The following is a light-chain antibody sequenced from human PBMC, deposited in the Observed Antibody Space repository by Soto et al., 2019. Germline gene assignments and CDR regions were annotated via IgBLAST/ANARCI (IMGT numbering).Light chain of an antibody. J-gene: IGKJ4*01. V-gene: IGKV3-20*01. Sequence: EIVLKQSPGTLSLSPGERATLSCRASHSVSSSYLAWYQQKPGQAPRLLIYDASHRATGFPDRFSGIGSGTNFTLTISRQAPEDSADYYCQQYGNPLTFGGGTKVDIK. CDR1: HSVSSSY. CDR3: QQYGNPLT. CDR2: DAS.